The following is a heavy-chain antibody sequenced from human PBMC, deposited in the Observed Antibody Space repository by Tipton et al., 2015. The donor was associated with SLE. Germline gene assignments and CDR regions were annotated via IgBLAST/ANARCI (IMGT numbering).Heavy chain of an antibody. CDR3: ARGWRPGTGYYYYYYMDV. V-gene: IGHV4-34*01. CDR2: IYYSGST. CDR1: GFTFSDYY. Sequence: GSLRLSCAASGFTFSDYYMSWIRQPPGKGLEWIGSIYYSGSTYYNPSLKSRVTISVDTSKNQFSLKLSSVTAADTAVYYCARGWRPGTGYYYYYYMDVWGKGTTVTVSS. D-gene: IGHD3/OR15-3a*01. J-gene: IGHJ6*03.